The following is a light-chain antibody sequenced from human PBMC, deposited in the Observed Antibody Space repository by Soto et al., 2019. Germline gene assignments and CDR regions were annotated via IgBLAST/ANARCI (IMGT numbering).Light chain of an antibody. CDR2: EVT. J-gene: IGLJ1*01. Sequence: QSALTQPASVSGSPGQSITISCTGTSSDVGSYNLVSWYQQHPGKAPKLTISEVTKRPSGVSNRFSGSKSGNTASLTISGLQAEDEADYFCCSYAGTSTPYVFGTGTKVTVL. CDR1: SSDVGSYNL. V-gene: IGLV2-23*02. CDR3: CSYAGTSTPYV.